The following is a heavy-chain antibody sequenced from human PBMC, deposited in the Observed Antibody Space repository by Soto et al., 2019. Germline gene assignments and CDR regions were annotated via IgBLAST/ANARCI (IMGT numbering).Heavy chain of an antibody. J-gene: IGHJ6*02. V-gene: IGHV5-51*01. CDR2: IYPGDSDT. Sequence: GESLKISCKGSGYSFTSYWIGWVRQMPGKGLEWMGIIYPGDSDTRYSPSFQGQVTISADKSISTAYLQRSSLKASDTAMYYCARRGIAAREYYYYYGMDVWGQGTTVTVSS. CDR3: ARRGIAAREYYYYYGMDV. D-gene: IGHD6-6*01. CDR1: GYSFTSYW.